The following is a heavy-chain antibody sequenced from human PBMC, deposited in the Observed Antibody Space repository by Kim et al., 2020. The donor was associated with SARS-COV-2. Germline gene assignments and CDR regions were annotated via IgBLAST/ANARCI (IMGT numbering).Heavy chain of an antibody. CDR3: ARDLPAGPGEDY. Sequence: GGSLRLSCAASGFTFSSYSMNWVRQAPGKGLEWVSSISSSSSYIYYADSVKGRFTISRDNAKNSLYLQMNSLRAEDTAVYYCARDLPAGPGEDYWGQGTLGTVSS. CDR2: ISSSSSYI. D-gene: IGHD2-2*01. CDR1: GFTFSSYS. V-gene: IGHV3-21*01. J-gene: IGHJ4*02.